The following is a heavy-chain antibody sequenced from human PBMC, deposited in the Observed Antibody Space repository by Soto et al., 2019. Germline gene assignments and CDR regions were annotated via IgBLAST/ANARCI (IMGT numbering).Heavy chain of an antibody. CDR2: ISSSGTVT. J-gene: IGHJ4*02. D-gene: IGHD6-6*01. CDR1: GFTFRDYD. CDR3: ARRGPRAARPNH. V-gene: IGHV3-11*01. Sequence: QVQLVESGGGLVRPGGSLRLSCAASGFTFRDYDMSWIRQAPGKGLEWVSCISSSGTVTYYVDSVKGRFTISRDNAKNSLYVEMSSLRVEDTAVYYCARRGPRAARPNHGGQGTLVTVSS.